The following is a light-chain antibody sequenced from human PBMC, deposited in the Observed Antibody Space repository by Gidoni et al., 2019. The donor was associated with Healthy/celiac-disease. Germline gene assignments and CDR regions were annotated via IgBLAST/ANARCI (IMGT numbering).Light chain of an antibody. CDR3: QQYGSSPRT. Sequence: EFVLTQSPGTRSLSPGERATLSCRASQSVSSTYLAWYQQKPGQAPRLLIYGASSRATGIPDRFSGSGSGTDFTLTISRLEPEDFAVYYCQQYGSSPRTFXQXTKVXIK. CDR1: QSVSSTY. CDR2: GAS. V-gene: IGKV3-20*01. J-gene: IGKJ1*01.